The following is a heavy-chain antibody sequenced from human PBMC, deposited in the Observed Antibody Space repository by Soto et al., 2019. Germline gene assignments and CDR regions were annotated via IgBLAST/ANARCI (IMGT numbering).Heavy chain of an antibody. D-gene: IGHD1-26*01. Sequence: GASGKVSFKASGGTFSNYASSWVRQAPGQGVEWMGGIIPIFGTANYAQKFQGRVTIIAGKYTRTAYMEMRSMRFEDTAVYYCARGALGAKDAFDIWGKGTMVTVSS. V-gene: IGHV1-69*06. CDR3: ARGALGAKDAFDI. J-gene: IGHJ3*02. CDR1: GGTFSNYA. CDR2: IIPIFGTA.